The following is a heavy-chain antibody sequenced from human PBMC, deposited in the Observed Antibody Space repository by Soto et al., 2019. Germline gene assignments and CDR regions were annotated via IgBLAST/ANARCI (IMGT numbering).Heavy chain of an antibody. V-gene: IGHV3-73*01. CDR2: IRSKANNYAT. D-gene: IGHD4-17*01. CDR3: TRGYGDYVRDY. Sequence: EVQLVESGGGLVQPGESLKLSCAVSGFTFSGSAMHWVRQASGKGPEWVGRIRSKANNYATAYAASVKGRFTISRDDSKNTAYLQMNSLKSEDMAVYYCTRGYGDYVRDYWGQGTLVTVSS. CDR1: GFTFSGSA. J-gene: IGHJ4*02.